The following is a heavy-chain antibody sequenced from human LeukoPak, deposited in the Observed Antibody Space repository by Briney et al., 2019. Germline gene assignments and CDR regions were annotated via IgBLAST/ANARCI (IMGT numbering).Heavy chain of an antibody. V-gene: IGHV4-38-2*02. Sequence: PSETLSLTCTVSGHSIGSGHYWAWIRQPPGKGLEWIGCVYYSRPYYKLSLTRRVTISMDTSKNQFSLKLTSGTAADSAFYYCARTSGGGGHDSWGQGILVTVSS. CDR2: VYYSRP. CDR1: GHSIGSGHY. J-gene: IGHJ5*01. CDR3: ARTSGGGGHDS. D-gene: IGHD4-23*01.